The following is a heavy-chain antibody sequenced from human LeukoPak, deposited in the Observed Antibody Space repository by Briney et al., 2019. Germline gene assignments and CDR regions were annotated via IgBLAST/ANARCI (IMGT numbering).Heavy chain of an antibody. J-gene: IGHJ4*02. D-gene: IGHD2-15*01. V-gene: IGHV3-21*01. CDR1: GYTFSSYS. CDR2: ISSSSSYI. CDR3: ARSSCSGGSCYRGAVDY. Sequence: GGSLRLSCAASGYTFSSYSMNWVRQAPGKGREWVSSISSSSSYIYYADSVKGRFTISRDNAKNSLYLQMNSLRAEDTAVYYCARSSCSGGSCYRGAVDYWGQGTLVTVSS.